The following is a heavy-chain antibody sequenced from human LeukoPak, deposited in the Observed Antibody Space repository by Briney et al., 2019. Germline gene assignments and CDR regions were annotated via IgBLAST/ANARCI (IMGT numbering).Heavy chain of an antibody. Sequence: ASVKVSCKASGYTFTAYRLYWVRQAPGQGLEWMGWINPNSGGTNFAQKFQGRVTMTADTSTRTAYMELRSLRSDDTAVYFCAREITTGNFDYWGQGTLVTVSS. D-gene: IGHD4-11*01. CDR3: AREITTGNFDY. J-gene: IGHJ4*02. CDR2: INPNSGGT. CDR1: GYTFTAYR. V-gene: IGHV1-2*02.